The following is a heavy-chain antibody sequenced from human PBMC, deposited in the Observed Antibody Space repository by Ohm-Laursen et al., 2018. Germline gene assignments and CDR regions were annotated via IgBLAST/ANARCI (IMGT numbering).Heavy chain of an antibody. D-gene: IGHD1-26*01. J-gene: IGHJ4*02. V-gene: IGHV1-18*01. CDR1: GYTFTSYG. CDR3: ARDKGVGSYPLGGYYFDY. CDR2: ISAYNGNT. Sequence: ASVKVSCKASGYTFTSYGISWVRQAPGQGLEWMGWISAYNGNTNYAQKLQGRVTMTTDTSTSTAYMELRSLRSDDTAVYCCARDKGVGSYPLGGYYFDYWGQGTLVTVSS.